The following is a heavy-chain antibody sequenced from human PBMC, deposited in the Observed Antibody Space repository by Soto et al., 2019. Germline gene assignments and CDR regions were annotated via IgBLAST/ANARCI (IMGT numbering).Heavy chain of an antibody. Sequence: QEQLVQSGAEVKKPGASVKISCKASGYSFTDHYIHWIRQAPGQGLEWMGWIIPNDGGTKYAQKFQDRINMTRDTSITTAYMDLSRLRSDDTAVYYCARGAFDRSGNYLARWFDPWGQGTLVTVSS. J-gene: IGHJ5*02. CDR2: IIPNDGGT. CDR3: ARGAFDRSGNYLARWFDP. CDR1: GYSFTDHY. V-gene: IGHV1-2*02. D-gene: IGHD3-22*01.